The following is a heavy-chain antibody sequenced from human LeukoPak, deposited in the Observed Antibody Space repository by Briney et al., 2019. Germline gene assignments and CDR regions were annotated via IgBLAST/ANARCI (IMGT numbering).Heavy chain of an antibody. Sequence: GGSLRLSCAASGFTFSSYTMNWVRQAPGKGLEWVSGISASGGSTFYADSVKGRFTISRDNSKNTLYLQMNGLRVEDTAVYYCVREGPRGLAFDIWGQGTMVTVSS. CDR1: GFTFSSYT. J-gene: IGHJ3*02. V-gene: IGHV3-23*01. CDR3: VREGPRGLAFDI. CDR2: ISASGGST.